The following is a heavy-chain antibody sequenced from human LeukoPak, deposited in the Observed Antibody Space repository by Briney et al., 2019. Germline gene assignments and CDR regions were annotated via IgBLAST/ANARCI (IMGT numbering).Heavy chain of an antibody. CDR2: IYTSGST. D-gene: IGHD6-13*01. CDR1: GGSISRYY. Sequence: SETLSLTCTVSGGSISRYYWSWIRQPAGKGLEWIGRIYTSGSTNYNPSLKSRVTMSVDTSKNQFSLKLSSVTAADTAVYYCARAGHIAAGWGYYMDVWGKGTTVTISS. J-gene: IGHJ6*03. V-gene: IGHV4-4*07. CDR3: ARAGHIAAGWGYYMDV.